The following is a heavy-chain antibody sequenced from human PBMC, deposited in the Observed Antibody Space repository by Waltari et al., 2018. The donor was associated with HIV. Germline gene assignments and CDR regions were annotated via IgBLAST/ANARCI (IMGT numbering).Heavy chain of an antibody. Sequence: EVQLLESGGGLVQPGGSLRLSCAACGCTCGSYAMRWVRKAPGKGLECVSGISGSGGSTYYADSVKGRFTISRDNSKNTLYLQMNSLRAEDTAVYYCAKGIITTYFWTDYWGQGTLVTVSS. J-gene: IGHJ4*02. CDR3: AKGIITTYFWTDY. CDR2: ISGSGGST. V-gene: IGHV3-23*01. CDR1: GCTCGSYA. D-gene: IGHD3-22*01.